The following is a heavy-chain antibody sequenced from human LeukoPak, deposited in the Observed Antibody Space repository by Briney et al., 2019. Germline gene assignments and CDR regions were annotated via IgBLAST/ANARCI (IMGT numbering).Heavy chain of an antibody. CDR2: ISGGGDST. Sequence: GGSLRLSRAASGFTLSSYGMNWVRPAPRKGVECVSWISGGGDSTDCADSVKGRFTISRDNSKNTLYLQMNSLRGEDTDRYYCAKDRVGTTSLYFFDYWGQGTLVTVSS. V-gene: IGHV3-23*01. J-gene: IGHJ4*02. CDR3: AKDRVGTTSLYFFDY. D-gene: IGHD1-26*01. CDR1: GFTLSSYG.